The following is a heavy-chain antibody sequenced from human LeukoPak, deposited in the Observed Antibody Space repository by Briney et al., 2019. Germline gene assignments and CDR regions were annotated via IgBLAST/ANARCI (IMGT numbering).Heavy chain of an antibody. J-gene: IGHJ3*02. Sequence: GSLRLSCAASGFTFSSYSMNWVRQAPGKGLEWVSSISSSSSYIYYADSVKGRFTISRDNTKNSLYLQMNSLRAEDTAVYYCARVTRGSGYAFDIWGQGTMVTVSS. CDR1: GFTFSSYS. CDR2: ISSSSSYI. V-gene: IGHV3-21*01. D-gene: IGHD5-12*01. CDR3: ARVTRGSGYAFDI.